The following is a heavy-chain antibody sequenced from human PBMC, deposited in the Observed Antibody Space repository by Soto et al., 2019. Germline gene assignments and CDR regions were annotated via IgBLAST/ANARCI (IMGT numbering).Heavy chain of an antibody. J-gene: IGHJ6*02. CDR1: GGSISSGDYY. D-gene: IGHD2-2*01. CDR3: ARGCSDTTCPRPYYGMDV. V-gene: IGHV4-30-4*01. CDR2: IYKSGST. Sequence: PSETLSLTCTVSGGSISSGDYYWSWIRLPPGKGLEWIGYIYKSGSTYYNPSLKSRITMSVATSKNQFSLKLNSVTAADTAVYYCARGCSDTTCPRPYYGMDVWGQGTTVTVSS.